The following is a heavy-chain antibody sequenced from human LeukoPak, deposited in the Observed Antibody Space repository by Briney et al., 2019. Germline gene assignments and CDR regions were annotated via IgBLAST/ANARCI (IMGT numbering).Heavy chain of an antibody. Sequence: QSGGSLRLSCAASGFSVTNYGMSWVRQAPGKGLDWVSGISESGDYTHYVDSVKGRFTISRDNSKNTLDLQMNSLKVEDTAVYYCAKFRYHSNDNNYLDFNYWGQGTLVTVSS. CDR2: ISESGDYT. J-gene: IGHJ4*02. CDR3: AKFRYHSNDNNYLDFNY. CDR1: GFSVTNYG. D-gene: IGHD3-22*01. V-gene: IGHV3-23*01.